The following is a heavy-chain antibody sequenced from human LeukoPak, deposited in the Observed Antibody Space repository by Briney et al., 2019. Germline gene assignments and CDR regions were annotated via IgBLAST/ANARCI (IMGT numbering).Heavy chain of an antibody. CDR2: IKQDGSEK. Sequence: PGGSLRLSCAASGFTFSGYWMSWVRQAPGKGLEWVANIKQDGSEKYYVDSVKGRFTISRDNAKNSLYLQMNSLRAEDTAVYYCTTGLRYFDWPYLDYWGQGTLVTVSS. CDR3: TTGLRYFDWPYLDY. CDR1: GFTFSGYW. V-gene: IGHV3-7*03. J-gene: IGHJ4*02. D-gene: IGHD3-9*01.